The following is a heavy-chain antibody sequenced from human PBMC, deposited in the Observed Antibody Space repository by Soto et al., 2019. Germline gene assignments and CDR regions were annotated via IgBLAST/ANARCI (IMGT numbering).Heavy chain of an antibody. Sequence: EIQLVESGGGLVKPGGSLRLSCSASGFTFNTYSMTWVRQAPGKGLQWVSSISRSHTYIDYADSVRGRFTISRDNAHNALYLQMDSLRAEDTAVYYCARDSITIFGVAHHQSFDIWGQGTEVTVSS. D-gene: IGHD3-3*01. CDR3: ARDSITIFGVAHHQSFDI. J-gene: IGHJ3*02. CDR2: ISRSHTYI. V-gene: IGHV3-21*02. CDR1: GFTFNTYS.